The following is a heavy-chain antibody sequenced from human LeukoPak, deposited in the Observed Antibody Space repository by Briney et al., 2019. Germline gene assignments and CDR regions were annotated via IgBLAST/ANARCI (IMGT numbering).Heavy chain of an antibody. CDR3: ARGGSSVGRNWFDP. D-gene: IGHD6-6*01. CDR1: GFTVSSNY. CDR2: IYSGGST. V-gene: IGHV3-53*01. Sequence: GGSLRLSCAASGFTVSSNYMSWVRQAPGKGLEWVSVIYSGGSTYYADSVKGRFTISRDNAKNSLYLQMNSLRAEDTAVYYCARGGSSVGRNWFDPWGQGTLVTVSS. J-gene: IGHJ5*02.